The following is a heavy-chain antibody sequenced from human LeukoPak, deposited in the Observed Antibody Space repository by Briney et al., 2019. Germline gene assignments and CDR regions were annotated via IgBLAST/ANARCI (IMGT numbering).Heavy chain of an antibody. J-gene: IGHJ5*02. Sequence: GGSLRLSCAASGFPFSGYWMHWVCQAPGKGLVWVSRIDDDGAGTTYADSVKGRFTISRDNAKNTLYLQMNSLRVEDTAVYYCARSASGYDAWGQGTLVTVSS. CDR1: GFPFSGYW. CDR3: ARSASGYDA. CDR2: IDDDGAGT. V-gene: IGHV3-74*01. D-gene: IGHD5-12*01.